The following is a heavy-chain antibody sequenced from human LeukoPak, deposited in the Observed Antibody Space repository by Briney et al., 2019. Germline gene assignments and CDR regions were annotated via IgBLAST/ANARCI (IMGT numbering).Heavy chain of an antibody. D-gene: IGHD6-13*01. V-gene: IGHV3-23*01. CDR1: GFTFSSYA. J-gene: IGHJ4*02. CDR2: ISGSGGST. Sequence: PGGSLRLSCAASGFTFSSYAMSWVRQAPGKGLEWVSAISGSGGSTYYADSVKGRSTISRDNSKNTLYLQMNSLRAEDTAVYYCANTSIAAAGYFDYWGQGTLVTVSS. CDR3: ANTSIAAAGYFDY.